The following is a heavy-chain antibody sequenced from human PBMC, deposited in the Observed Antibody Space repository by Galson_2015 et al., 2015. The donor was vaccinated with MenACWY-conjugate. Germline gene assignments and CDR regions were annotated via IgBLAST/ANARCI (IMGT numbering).Heavy chain of an antibody. V-gene: IGHV3-21*01. Sequence: SLRLSCAASGFTFNTYTMNWVRQAPGKGLEWVSSISATSATIYYADSVKGRFTISRDNAKNSLYLQMNSLRAEDTAVCYCARTAGSVPPWGLGTLVTVSS. CDR1: GFTFNTYT. J-gene: IGHJ5*02. CDR2: ISATSATI. D-gene: IGHD6-13*01. CDR3: ARTAGSVPP.